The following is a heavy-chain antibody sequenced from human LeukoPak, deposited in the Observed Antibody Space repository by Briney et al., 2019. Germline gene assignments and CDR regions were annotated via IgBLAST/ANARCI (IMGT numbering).Heavy chain of an antibody. D-gene: IGHD4-17*01. V-gene: IGHV3-33*06. Sequence: GGSLRLSCAASGFTFSTYAMHWVRQAPGKGLEWVAVIWYDRTNKYYADSVKGRFTISRDNSKNTLYLQMNSLRAEDTAVYYCAKYYGDPTDYWGQGTLVTVSS. CDR2: IWYDRTNK. CDR1: GFTFSTYA. J-gene: IGHJ4*02. CDR3: AKYYGDPTDY.